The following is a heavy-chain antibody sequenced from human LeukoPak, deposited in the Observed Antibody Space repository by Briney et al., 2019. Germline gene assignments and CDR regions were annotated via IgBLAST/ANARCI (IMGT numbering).Heavy chain of an antibody. J-gene: IGHJ5*02. D-gene: IGHD3-10*01. CDR1: GGSFSGYY. CDR3: ARVLTRAPPMVRGVRNWFDP. V-gene: IGHV4-34*01. CDR2: INHSGST. Sequence: PSETLSLTCAVYGGSFSGYYWSWIRQPPGKGLEWIGEINHSGSTNCNPSLKSRVTISVDTSKNQFSLKLSSVTAADTAVYYCARVLTRAPPMVRGVRNWFDPWGQGTLVTVSS.